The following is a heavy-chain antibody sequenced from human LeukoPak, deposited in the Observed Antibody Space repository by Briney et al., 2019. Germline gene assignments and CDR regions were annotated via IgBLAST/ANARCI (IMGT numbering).Heavy chain of an antibody. CDR2: IYYSGST. CDR3: ARDLHYFDY. V-gene: IGHV4-61*01. J-gene: IGHJ4*02. CDR1: GGSVSSGSYY. Sequence: PSETLSLTCTVSGGSVSSGSYYWSWIRQPPGKGLEWIGYIYYSGSTNYNPSLKSRVTISVDTSTNQFSLKLSSVTAADTAVYYCARDLHYFDYWGQGTLVTVPS.